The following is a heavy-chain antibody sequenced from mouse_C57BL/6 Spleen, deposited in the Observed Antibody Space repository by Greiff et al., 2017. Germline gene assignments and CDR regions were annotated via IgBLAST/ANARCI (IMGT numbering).Heavy chain of an antibody. Sequence: EVKLVESGGGLVKPGGSLKLSCAASGFTFSDYGMHWVRQAPETGLEWVAYISSGSSTIYYADTVKGRFTISRDNAKNTLFLQMTSLRSEDTAMYYCARQDYGGTWFACWGQGTLGNGSA. V-gene: IGHV5-17*01. CDR2: ISSGSSTI. CDR3: ARQDYGGTWFAC. CDR1: GFTFSDYG. J-gene: IGHJ3*01. D-gene: IGHD2-4*01.